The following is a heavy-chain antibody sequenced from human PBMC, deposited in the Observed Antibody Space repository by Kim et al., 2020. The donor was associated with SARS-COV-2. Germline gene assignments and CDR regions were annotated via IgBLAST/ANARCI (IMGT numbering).Heavy chain of an antibody. V-gene: IGHV4-34*01. CDR1: GGSFSGYY. Sequence: SETLSLTCAVYGGSFSGYYWSWIRQPPGKGLEWIGEINHSGSTNYNPSLKSRVTISVDTSKNQFSLKLSSVTAADTAVYYCARVRVGDPGIDYWGQGTLVTVSS. CDR3: ARVRVGDPGIDY. CDR2: INHSGST. D-gene: IGHD3-10*01. J-gene: IGHJ4*02.